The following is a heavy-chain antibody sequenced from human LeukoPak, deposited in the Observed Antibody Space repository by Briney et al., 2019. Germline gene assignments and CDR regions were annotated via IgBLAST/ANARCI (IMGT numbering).Heavy chain of an antibody. CDR2: ISGSGGAT. Sequence: GGSLRLSCAASGFNFNSYALSWVRQAPGKGLECVSGISGSGGATKYADSVEGRFTISRDNAKNTLYLQMNSLRAGDTAVYYCARGYYHSSGWDFDLWGRGTLVTVSS. J-gene: IGHJ2*01. CDR3: ARGYYHSSGWDFDL. V-gene: IGHV3-23*01. CDR1: GFNFNSYA. D-gene: IGHD3-22*01.